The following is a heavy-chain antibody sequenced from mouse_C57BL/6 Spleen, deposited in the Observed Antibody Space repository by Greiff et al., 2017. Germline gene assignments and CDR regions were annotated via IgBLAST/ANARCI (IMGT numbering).Heavy chain of an antibody. CDR2: IYPGDGDT. CDR3: ARDGYYGGFAY. J-gene: IGHJ3*01. D-gene: IGHD2-3*01. CDR1: GYAFSSSW. Sequence: QVQLQQSGPELVKPGASVKISCKASGYAFSSSWMNWVKQRPGNGLEWIGRIYPGDGDTNYNGKFKGKATLTADKSSSTAYMQLSSLTSEDSAVYFCARDGYYGGFAYWGQGTLVTVSA. V-gene: IGHV1-82*01.